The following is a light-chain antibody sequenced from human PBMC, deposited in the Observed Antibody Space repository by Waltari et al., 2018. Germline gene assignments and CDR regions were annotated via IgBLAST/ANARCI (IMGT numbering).Light chain of an antibody. CDR2: RNN. V-gene: IGLV1-47*01. Sequence: QSVLTQPPSASGTPGQRVTISCSGRSSNIGSNYVYWYQQLPGTTPKLLIYRNNQRPSGVPDRLSGSKSGTSASLAISGLRSEDEADYYCAAWDDSLSGVVFGGGTKLTVL. CDR1: SSNIGSNY. CDR3: AAWDDSLSGVV. J-gene: IGLJ2*01.